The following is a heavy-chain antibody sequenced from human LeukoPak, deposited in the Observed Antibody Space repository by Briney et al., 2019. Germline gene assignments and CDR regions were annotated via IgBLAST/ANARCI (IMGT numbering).Heavy chain of an antibody. CDR1: GFIFRNYW. CDR3: ARDFAGDRDY. V-gene: IGHV3-74*01. D-gene: IGHD4-17*01. CDR2: VNPNGITT. J-gene: IGHJ4*02. Sequence: GGSLRLSCAASGFIFRNYWMHWVRQAPGKGLVWVARVNPNGITTTYTDSVKGRFTISRDNAKNTLYLQMNSLRAEDTAVYYCARDFAGDRDYWGQGTLVTVSS.